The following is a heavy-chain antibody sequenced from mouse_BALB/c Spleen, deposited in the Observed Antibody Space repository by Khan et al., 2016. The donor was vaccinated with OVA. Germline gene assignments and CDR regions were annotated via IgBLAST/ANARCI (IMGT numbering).Heavy chain of an antibody. Sequence: QVQLQQSGAELAKPGASVKMSCKASGYTFINYWILWVKQRPGQGLEWIGYINPSTGYTEYNQNFKDKATLTADKSSSPAYMQLGSLPSEDSAVYYCARRGLRWDFDYWGQGTTLTVSS. V-gene: IGHV1-7*01. J-gene: IGHJ2*01. CDR3: ARRGLRWDFDY. CDR1: GYTFINYW. D-gene: IGHD1-1*01. CDR2: INPSTGYT.